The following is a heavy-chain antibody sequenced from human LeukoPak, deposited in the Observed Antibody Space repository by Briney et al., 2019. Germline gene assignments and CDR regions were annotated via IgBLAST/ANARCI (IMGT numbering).Heavy chain of an antibody. V-gene: IGHV3-23*01. D-gene: IGHD3-22*01. CDR2: ISGSGGST. J-gene: IGHJ4*02. CDR1: GFTFSIYA. Sequence: AGGSLRLSCAASGFTFSIYAMSWVRQAPGKGLEWVSAISGSGGSTYYADSVKGRFTISRDNSKNTLYLQMNSLRAEDTVVYYCAKGSGNYYDSSGYRYYFDYWGQGTLVTVSS. CDR3: AKGSGNYYDSSGYRYYFDY.